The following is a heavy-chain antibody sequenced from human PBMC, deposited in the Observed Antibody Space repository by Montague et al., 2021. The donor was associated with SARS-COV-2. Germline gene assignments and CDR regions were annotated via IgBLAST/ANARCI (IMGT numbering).Heavy chain of an antibody. Sequence: SLSFSASGFPFSNSAMNWVRQAPGKGLEWVSGSSGSDGGTHYADSVKGRFTISRDNSKNVLYLQMNSLRAEDTALYYCAKDSYYYGLGYGMDVWGQGTTVTVSS. V-gene: IGHV3-23*01. D-gene: IGHD3-10*01. CDR1: GFPFSNSA. CDR3: AKDSYYYGLGYGMDV. CDR2: SSGSDGGT. J-gene: IGHJ6*02.